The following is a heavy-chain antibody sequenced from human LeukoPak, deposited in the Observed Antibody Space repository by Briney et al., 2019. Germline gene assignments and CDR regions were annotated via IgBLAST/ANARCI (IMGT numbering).Heavy chain of an antibody. CDR1: GYTFTSYG. J-gene: IGHJ6*02. CDR2: ISAYNGNT. D-gene: IGHD3-22*01. V-gene: IGHV1-18*01. Sequence: ASVNVSCKASGYTFTSYGISWVRQAPGPGLEWMGWISAYNGNTNYAQKLQGRVTMTTDTSTSTAYMELGSLRSDDTAVYYCARDQRYYDSSGYYPVDYYGMDVWGQGTTVTVSS. CDR3: ARDQRYYDSSGYYPVDYYGMDV.